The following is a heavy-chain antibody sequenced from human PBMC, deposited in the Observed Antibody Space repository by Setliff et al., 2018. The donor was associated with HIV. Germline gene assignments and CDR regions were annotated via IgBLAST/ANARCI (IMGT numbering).Heavy chain of an antibody. CDR1: GFTFSSYA. Sequence: GASLKISCAASGFTFSSYAIHWVRQAPGKGLEWVAVISNDGTNKYYAESVEGRFTISRDNAKNTLSLQMNSLRAEDTALYHCARLCLRCKGLIYDYMDVWGKGTTVTVSS. D-gene: IGHD2-8*01. CDR3: ARLCLRCKGLIYDYMDV. V-gene: IGHV3-30*04. J-gene: IGHJ6*03. CDR2: ISNDGTNK.